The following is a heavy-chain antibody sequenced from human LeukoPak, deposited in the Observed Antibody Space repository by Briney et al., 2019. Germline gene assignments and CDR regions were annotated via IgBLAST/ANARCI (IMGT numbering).Heavy chain of an antibody. D-gene: IGHD3-16*01. CDR3: ASCYVKTSLTNFDY. J-gene: IGHJ4*02. CDR2: IHYSGST. Sequence: PSETLSLSCTLSVDSTRATYRCCGPQPPGKGLEWIAYIHYSGSTSYNPSLKSRVTISVDTSKNQFSLKLSSVSAAVTAVYYCASCYVKTSLTNFDYWGQGTLVTVSS. V-gene: IGHV4-59*08. CDR1: VDSTRATY.